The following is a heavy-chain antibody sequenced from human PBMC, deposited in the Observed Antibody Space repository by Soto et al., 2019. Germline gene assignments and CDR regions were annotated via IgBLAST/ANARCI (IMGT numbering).Heavy chain of an antibody. J-gene: IGHJ3*02. V-gene: IGHV1-2*04. D-gene: IGHD4-17*01. CDR1: GYTFTGYY. CDR2: INPNSGGT. CDR3: ARGIVTDYGDSSDAFDI. Sequence: ASVEVSCRASGYTFTGYYMHWVRQAPGQGLEWMGWINPNSGGTNYAQKFQGWVTMTRDTSISTAYMELSRLRSDDTAVYYCARGIVTDYGDSSDAFDIWGQGTMVTVSS.